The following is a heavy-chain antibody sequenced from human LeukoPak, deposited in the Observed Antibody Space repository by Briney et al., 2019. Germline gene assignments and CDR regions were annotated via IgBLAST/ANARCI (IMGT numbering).Heavy chain of an antibody. CDR2: ISGSTIYT. J-gene: IGHJ5*02. CDR3: VRGGLYRFDP. Sequence: GGSLRLSCAASGFTFSDYYMSWIRQAPGKGLEWVSSISGSTIYTNYADSVKGRFTISRDNAKNSLYLQMNSLRAEDTAVYYCVRGGLYRFDPWGQGTLVTVSS. CDR1: GFTFSDYY. V-gene: IGHV3-11*06. D-gene: IGHD2-2*02.